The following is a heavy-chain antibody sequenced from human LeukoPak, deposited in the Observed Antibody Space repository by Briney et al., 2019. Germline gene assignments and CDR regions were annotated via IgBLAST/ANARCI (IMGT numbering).Heavy chain of an antibody. V-gene: IGHV4-61*02. J-gene: IGHJ3*02. Sequence: SETLSLTCTVSGGSISSGSYYWSWIRQPAGKGLEWIGRIYTSGSTNYNPSLKSRVTISVDTSKNQFSLKLSSVTAADTAVYYCAREKRYYYDSSGDPAWDAFDIWGQGTMVTVSS. CDR2: IYTSGST. CDR3: AREKRYYYDSSGDPAWDAFDI. CDR1: GGSISSGSYY. D-gene: IGHD3-22*01.